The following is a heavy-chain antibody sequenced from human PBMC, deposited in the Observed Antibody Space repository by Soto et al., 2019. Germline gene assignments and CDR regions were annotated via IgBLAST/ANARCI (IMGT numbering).Heavy chain of an antibody. CDR2: IKSKNDGGKT. J-gene: IGHJ4*02. D-gene: IGHD2-15*01. V-gene: IGHV3-15*01. CDR1: GFTFSNAW. CDR3: TSGCCSGGSCYGSIFDY. Sequence: GGSLRLSCAASGFTFSNAWMRWVRQAPGKGLEGVGRIKSKNDGGKTDYDAPVKGRFTISTDDSKNTLYLQMNSLNTEDTAVYYFTSGCCSGGSCYGSIFDYWGQGTLVTV.